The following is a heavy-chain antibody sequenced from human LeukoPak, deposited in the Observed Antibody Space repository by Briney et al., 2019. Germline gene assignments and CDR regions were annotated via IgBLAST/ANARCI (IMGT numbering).Heavy chain of an antibody. Sequence: GGSLRLSCAASGFTFSGYEMNWVRQAPGKGLEWVSYISRSANTIYYADSVKGRFSISRDNAKNSLYLQMNSLRAEDTAVYYCARDQGLGGSYDYWGQGTLVTVSS. D-gene: IGHD1-26*01. CDR2: ISRSANTI. V-gene: IGHV3-48*03. CDR3: ARDQGLGGSYDY. J-gene: IGHJ4*02. CDR1: GFTFSGYE.